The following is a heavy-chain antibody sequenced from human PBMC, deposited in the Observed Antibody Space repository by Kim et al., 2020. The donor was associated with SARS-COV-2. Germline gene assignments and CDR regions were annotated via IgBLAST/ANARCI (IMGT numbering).Heavy chain of an antibody. J-gene: IGHJ4*02. D-gene: IGHD3-10*01. V-gene: IGHV1-2*06. CDR1: GYAFTDFY. CDR2: INPNSGVS. CDR3: ARDAVYKYGSGTYYK. Sequence: GASVKVSCRAFGYAFTDFYMHWVRQAPGQGLEWMGRINPNSGVSNYAQQFQGRVTMTRDTSMYTAYMELSRLRPDDTAVYYCARDAVYKYGSGTYYKWGQGTLVTVSS.